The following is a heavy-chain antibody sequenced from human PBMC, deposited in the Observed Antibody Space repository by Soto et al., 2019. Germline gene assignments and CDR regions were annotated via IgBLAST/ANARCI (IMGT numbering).Heavy chain of an antibody. CDR1: GGTFSSYA. CDR2: IIPIFGTA. CDR3: ARDRPYSSSWPISYSFDY. D-gene: IGHD6-13*01. J-gene: IGHJ4*02. Sequence: QVQLVQSGAEVKKPGSSVKVSCKASGGTFSSYAISWVRQAPGQGLEWMGGIIPIFGTANYAQKFQGRVTITADESTSTAYMELSSLRSEDTAVYYCARDRPYSSSWPISYSFDYWGQGTLVTVSS. V-gene: IGHV1-69*01.